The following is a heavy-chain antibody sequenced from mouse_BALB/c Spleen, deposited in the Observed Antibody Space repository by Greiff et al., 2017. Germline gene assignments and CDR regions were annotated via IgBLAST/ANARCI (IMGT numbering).Heavy chain of an antibody. D-gene: IGHD2-4*01. Sequence: EVQLVESGGGLVQPGGSRKLSCAASGFTFSSFGMHWVRQAPEKGLEWVAYISSGSSTIYYADTVKGRFTISRDNPKNTLFLQMTSLRSEDTAMYYCARGGYDYTFDYWGQGTTLTVSS. CDR1: GFTFSSFG. CDR3: ARGGYDYTFDY. J-gene: IGHJ2*01. V-gene: IGHV5-17*02. CDR2: ISSGSSTI.